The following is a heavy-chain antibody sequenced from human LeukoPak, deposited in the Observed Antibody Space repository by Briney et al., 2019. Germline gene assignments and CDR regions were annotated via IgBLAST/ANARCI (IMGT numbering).Heavy chain of an antibody. J-gene: IGHJ3*02. D-gene: IGHD3-3*01. Sequence: IPSQTLSLTCAVSGGSISSGGYSWSWIRQPPGKGLEWIGYIYRSGSTYYNPSLKSRVTISVDRSKNQFSLKLSSVTAADTAVYYCARVLKTKRTIFGVVDAFDIWGQGTMVTVSS. CDR3: ARVLKTKRTIFGVVDAFDI. CDR2: IYRSGST. V-gene: IGHV4-30-2*01. CDR1: GGSISSGGYS.